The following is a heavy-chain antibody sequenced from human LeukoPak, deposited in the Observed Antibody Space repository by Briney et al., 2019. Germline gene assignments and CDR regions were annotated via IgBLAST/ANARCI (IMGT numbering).Heavy chain of an antibody. J-gene: IGHJ6*02. Sequence: GGSLRLSCAASGFTFSSYTMNWVRQAPGRGLEWVSCISSSSTYMLYADSAKGRFTISRDNAKNSLYLQMNSLRAEDTAVYYCARVGCSGGRCPGYGMDVWGQGTRVTVSS. CDR1: GFTFSSYT. V-gene: IGHV3-21*01. CDR2: ISSSSTYM. D-gene: IGHD2-15*01. CDR3: ARVGCSGGRCPGYGMDV.